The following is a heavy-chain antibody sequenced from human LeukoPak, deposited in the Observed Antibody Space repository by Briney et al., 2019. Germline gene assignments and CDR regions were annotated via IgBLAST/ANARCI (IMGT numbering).Heavy chain of an antibody. CDR3: ARETTYYYDSSGYYFDAFDI. CDR2: IYTSGST. CDR1: GGSISSGSHY. Sequence: SETLSLTCTVSGGSISSGSHYWRWIRQPAGKGLEWIGRIYTSGSTNYNPSLKSRVTISVDTSKNQFSLKLSSVTAADTAVYYCARETTYYYDSSGYYFDAFDIWGQGTMVTVSS. V-gene: IGHV4-61*02. D-gene: IGHD3-22*01. J-gene: IGHJ3*02.